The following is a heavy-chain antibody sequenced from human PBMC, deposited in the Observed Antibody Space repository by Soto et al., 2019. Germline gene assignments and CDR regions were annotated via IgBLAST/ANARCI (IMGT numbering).Heavy chain of an antibody. V-gene: IGHV1-8*01. D-gene: IGHD3-10*01. CDR3: AGGSFLSPFSSTMVRGALDY. CDR2: MNPNRGNT. CDR1: GYTFTSYD. Sequence: ASVKVSCKASGYTFTSYDINWVRQATGQGLEWMGWMNPNRGNTGYAQKFQGRVTMTRNTSISTAYMELSSLRSEDKAVYYCAGGSFLSPFSSTMVRGALDYWGQGTLVTVSS. J-gene: IGHJ4*02.